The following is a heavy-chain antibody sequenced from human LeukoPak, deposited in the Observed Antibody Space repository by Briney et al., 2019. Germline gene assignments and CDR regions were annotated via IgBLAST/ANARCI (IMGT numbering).Heavy chain of an antibody. J-gene: IGHJ4*02. CDR3: AKVGHATPASCGGDCFSGY. Sequence: GGSLRLSCAASGFTFSSYAMSWVRQAPGKGLEWVSAISGSGGSTYYADSVKGRFTISRDNSKNTLYLQMNSLRAEDTAVYYCAKVGHATPASCGGDCFSGYWGQGTLVTVSS. CDR2: ISGSGGST. CDR1: GFTFSSYA. D-gene: IGHD2-21*02. V-gene: IGHV3-23*01.